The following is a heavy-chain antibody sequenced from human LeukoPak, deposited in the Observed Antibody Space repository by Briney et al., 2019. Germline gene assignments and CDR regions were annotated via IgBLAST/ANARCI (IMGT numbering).Heavy chain of an antibody. CDR3: ARIYGSGYYYMDV. Sequence: PSETLSLTCTVSGGSISSGDYYWSWIRQPPGKGLEWIGYIYYSGSTYYNPSLKSRVTISVDTSKNQFSLKLSSVTAADTAVYYCARIYGSGYYYMDVWGKGTTVTVSS. V-gene: IGHV4-30-4*08. CDR2: IYYSGST. CDR1: GGSISSGDYY. D-gene: IGHD3-10*01. J-gene: IGHJ6*03.